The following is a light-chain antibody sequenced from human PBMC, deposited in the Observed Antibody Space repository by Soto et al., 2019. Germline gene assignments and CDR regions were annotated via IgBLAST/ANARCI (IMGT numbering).Light chain of an antibody. V-gene: IGKV3-20*01. J-gene: IGKJ1*01. CDR3: QQYGSMWT. Sequence: DIVLTQSPGTLSLSPGDRATLSCRASDSVRSSSLAWYQHKPGQAPRLVISGTSRSVTGIPDRFSGSGSGTDFPLTINRLEPEDFAMYYCQQYGSMWTFGQGTKVDIK. CDR1: DSVRSSS. CDR2: GTS.